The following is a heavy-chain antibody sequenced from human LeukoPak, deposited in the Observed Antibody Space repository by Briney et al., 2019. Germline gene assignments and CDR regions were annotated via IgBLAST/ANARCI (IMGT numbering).Heavy chain of an antibody. D-gene: IGHD6-19*01. J-gene: IGHJ4*02. Sequence: GGSLRLSCAASGFTFDDYAMPWVRQAPGKGLEWVSGISWNSGSIGYADSVKGRFTISRDNAKNSLYLQMNSLRAEDMALYYCAKAAGAGYSSGWYIGYWGQGTLVTVSS. CDR1: GFTFDDYA. CDR3: AKAAGAGYSSGWYIGY. V-gene: IGHV3-9*03. CDR2: ISWNSGSI.